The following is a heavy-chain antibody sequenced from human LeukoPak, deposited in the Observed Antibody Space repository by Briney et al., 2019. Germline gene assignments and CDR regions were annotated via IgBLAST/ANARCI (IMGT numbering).Heavy chain of an antibody. CDR2: ISYDGSNR. V-gene: IGHV3-30-3*01. J-gene: IGHJ4*02. Sequence: GGSLRLSCAASGFTFSSYGMHWVRQAPGKGLEWVAVISYDGSNRYYADSVKGRFTISRDNSKNTLYLQMNSLRAEDTAVYYCARDVATFGYCDYWGQGTLVTVSS. CDR1: GFTFSSYG. D-gene: IGHD5-12*01. CDR3: ARDVATFGYCDY.